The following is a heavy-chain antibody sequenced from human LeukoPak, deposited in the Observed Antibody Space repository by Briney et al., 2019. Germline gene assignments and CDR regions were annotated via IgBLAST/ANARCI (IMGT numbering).Heavy chain of an antibody. V-gene: IGHV3-30*03. D-gene: IGHD4-17*01. CDR2: ISYDGSNK. J-gene: IGHJ6*02. Sequence: GGSLRLSCAASGFTFSSYGMHWVRQAPGKGLEWVAVISYDGSNKYYADSVKGRFTISRDNSKNTLYLQMNSLRAENTAVYYCARPTVTNYYYYGMDVWGQGTTVTVSS. CDR3: ARPTVTNYYYYGMDV. CDR1: GFTFSSYG.